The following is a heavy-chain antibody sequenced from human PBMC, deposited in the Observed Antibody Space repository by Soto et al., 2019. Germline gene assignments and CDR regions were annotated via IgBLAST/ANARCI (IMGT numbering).Heavy chain of an antibody. Sequence: EVQLLESGGGLVQPGASLRLSCAASGFTFSNYAMNWVRQAPGKGLEWVSGISDSGGRTNYADSVKGRFTISRDISKSTLYLQMNSLRADDTALYYCARSSDGGYSIFKYWSQGSMVTVSS. CDR3: ARSSDGGYSIFKY. V-gene: IGHV3-23*01. D-gene: IGHD1-26*01. CDR2: ISDSGGRT. J-gene: IGHJ4*02. CDR1: GFTFSNYA.